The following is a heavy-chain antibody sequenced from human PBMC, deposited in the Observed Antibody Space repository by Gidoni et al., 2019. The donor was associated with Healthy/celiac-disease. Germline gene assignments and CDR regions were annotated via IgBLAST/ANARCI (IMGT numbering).Heavy chain of an antibody. D-gene: IGHD6-19*01. J-gene: IGHJ5*02. CDR2: ISYDGSNK. CDR3: ARDVLALGGQWLVRFGWFDP. V-gene: IGHV3-30-3*01. CDR1: GFTFRSSA. Sequence: QVQLVESGGGVVQPGRSLRLSCAASGFTFRSSAMHWVRQAPGKGLEWVAVISYDGSNKYYADSVKGRFTISRDNSKNTLYLQMNSLRAEDTAVYYCARDVLALGGQWLVRFGWFDPWGQGTLVTVSS.